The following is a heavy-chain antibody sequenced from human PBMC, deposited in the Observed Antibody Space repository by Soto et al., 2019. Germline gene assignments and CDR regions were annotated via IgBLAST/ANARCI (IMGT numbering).Heavy chain of an antibody. CDR3: ARDQAANRNYYYGMDV. D-gene: IGHD6-25*01. Sequence: PSETLSLTCTVSGGSISSYYWSWVRQPPGKGLVWIGYIYYSGSTNYNPSLKSRVTISVDTSKNQFSLKLSSVTAADTAVYYCARDQAANRNYYYGMDVWGQGTTVTVSS. CDR2: IYYSGST. CDR1: GGSISSYY. J-gene: IGHJ6*02. V-gene: IGHV4-59*01.